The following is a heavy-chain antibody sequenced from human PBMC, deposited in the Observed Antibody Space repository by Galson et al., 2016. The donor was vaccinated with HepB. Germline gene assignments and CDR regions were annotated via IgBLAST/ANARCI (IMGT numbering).Heavy chain of an antibody. CDR2: ISVHNGNT. V-gene: IGHV1-18*01. D-gene: IGHD1-26*01. CDR1: GYTFNHYG. CDR3: ARGGGRGGSDY. Sequence: SVKVSCKASGYTFNHYGITWVRQAPGQGLEWMGWISVHNGNTNYAQKIQGRVTMTTDPVTSTACMELRSLRSDDTAVYYCARGGGRGGSDYWGQGTLVTVTS. J-gene: IGHJ4*02.